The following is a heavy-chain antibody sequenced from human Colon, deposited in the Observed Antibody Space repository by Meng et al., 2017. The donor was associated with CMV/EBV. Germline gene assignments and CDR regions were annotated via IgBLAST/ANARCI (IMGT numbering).Heavy chain of an antibody. CDR1: GFKFNEFY. V-gene: IGHV4-59*01. CDR3: ARGMNWFDP. CDR2: MYHGGST. Sequence: ESLKISCAASGFKFNEFYMGWIRQSPGKGLEWIGHMYHGGSTKYNPSLESRVTMSVDTSKNQFSLKLSSVTAEDTAVYYCARGMNWFDPWGRGTLVTVSS. J-gene: IGHJ5*02.